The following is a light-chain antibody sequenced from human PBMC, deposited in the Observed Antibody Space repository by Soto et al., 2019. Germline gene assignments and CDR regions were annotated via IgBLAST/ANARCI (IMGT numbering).Light chain of an antibody. Sequence: DIQMTQSPSTLSASVGDRVTITCRASHTISTWLAWYQQKPGKAPNLLIYDASSLHSGVPSRFSGSGSGTEFTLTISSLQPDDFATYYCQQYESYSPATFGQGTKVDIK. J-gene: IGKJ1*01. CDR3: QQYESYSPAT. CDR1: HTISTW. V-gene: IGKV1-5*01. CDR2: DAS.